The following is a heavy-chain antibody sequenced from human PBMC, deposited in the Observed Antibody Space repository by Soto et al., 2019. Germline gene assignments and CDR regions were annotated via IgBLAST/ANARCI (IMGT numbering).Heavy chain of an antibody. CDR2: ISYDGSNK. J-gene: IGHJ4*02. D-gene: IGHD5-18*01. CDR3: ARNGIQLWSIGVHFDY. Sequence: GGSLRLSCAASGFTFSSYAMHWVRQAPGKGLEWVAVISYDGSNKYYADSVKGRFTISRDNSKNTLYLQMNSLRAEDTAVYYCARNGIQLWSIGVHFDYWGQGTLVTVSS. V-gene: IGHV3-30-3*01. CDR1: GFTFSSYA.